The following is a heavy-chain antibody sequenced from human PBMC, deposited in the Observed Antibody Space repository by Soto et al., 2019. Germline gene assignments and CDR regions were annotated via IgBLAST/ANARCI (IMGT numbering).Heavy chain of an antibody. CDR2: ISSSSTYI. CDR1: GFTFSSYS. J-gene: IGHJ6*02. V-gene: IGHV3-21*01. D-gene: IGHD3-16*01. CDR3: ARVWGYGMDV. Sequence: EVQLVESGGGLVKPGGSLRLSCAASGFTFSSYSINWVRQAPGKGLEWVSSISSSSTYIYYADSVKGRFTISRDNAKNLVYLQMNSLRAEDTAVYYCARVWGYGMDVWGQGTTVTVSS.